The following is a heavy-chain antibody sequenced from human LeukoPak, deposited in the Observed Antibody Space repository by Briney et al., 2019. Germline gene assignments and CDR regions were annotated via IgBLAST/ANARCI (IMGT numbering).Heavy chain of an antibody. J-gene: IGHJ1*01. CDR2: ISSSGSTI. Sequence: PGGSLRLSCAASGFTFSSYEMNWVRQAPGKGLEWVSYISSSGSTIYYADSVKGRFTISRGNAKNSLYLQMNSLRAEDTAVYYCASLTDLEGYFQHWGQGTLVTVSS. D-gene: IGHD1-1*01. CDR1: GFTFSSYE. V-gene: IGHV3-48*03. CDR3: ASLTDLEGYFQH.